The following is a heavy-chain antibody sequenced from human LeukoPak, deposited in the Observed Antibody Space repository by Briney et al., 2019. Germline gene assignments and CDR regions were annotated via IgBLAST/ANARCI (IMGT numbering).Heavy chain of an antibody. CDR3: ARDGGPTDYYGSGSYWHFDY. J-gene: IGHJ4*02. CDR2: IIPILGIA. CDR1: GGTFSSYA. Sequence: SVKVSCKASGGTFSSYAISWVRQAPGQGLEWMGRIIPILGIANYAQKFRGRVTITADKSTSTAYMELSSLRSEDTAVYYCARDGGPTDYYGSGSYWHFDYWGQGTLVTISS. V-gene: IGHV1-69*04. D-gene: IGHD3-10*01.